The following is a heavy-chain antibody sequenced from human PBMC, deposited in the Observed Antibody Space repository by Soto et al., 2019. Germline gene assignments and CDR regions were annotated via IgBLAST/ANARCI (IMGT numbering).Heavy chain of an antibody. V-gene: IGHV3-13*01. CDR3: ARSYSSGDTDAFDI. J-gene: IGHJ3*02. CDR1: GFTFSSYN. D-gene: IGHD6-19*01. Sequence: PGGSLRLSCAASGFTFSSYNMHWVRQATGKGLEWVSAIGTAGDTYYPGSVKGRFTISRENAKNSLYLQMNSLRAGDTAVYYCARSYSSGDTDAFDIWGQGTMVTVSS. CDR2: IGTAGDT.